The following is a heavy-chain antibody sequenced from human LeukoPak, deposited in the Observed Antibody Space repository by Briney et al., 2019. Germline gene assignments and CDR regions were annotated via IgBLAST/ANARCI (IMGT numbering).Heavy chain of an antibody. J-gene: IGHJ4*02. CDR2: IFGAGTT. CDR3: ARAIQFGGYFDY. CDR1: GITLSGDY. D-gene: IGHD2-15*01. Sequence: GGSLRLSCAASGITLSGDYMSWVRQAPGKGLEWVSVIFGAGTTYCADSVKGRFTISRDNSKNTLYLQMNSLRAEDTAVYYCARAIQFGGYFDYWGQGTLVTVST. V-gene: IGHV3-53*01.